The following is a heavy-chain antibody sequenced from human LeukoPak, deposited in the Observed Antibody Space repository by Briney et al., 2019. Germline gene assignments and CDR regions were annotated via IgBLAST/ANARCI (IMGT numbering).Heavy chain of an antibody. Sequence: GGSLRLSCVASGFSFSSYWMTWVCHAPGKGLEWVSNIKNDGSKKSYVDSVKSRFTISTDNAKNSQYLQMNSLRAEATAIECGTWVGYIYEGIDYWGQGTLVTVSS. V-gene: IGHV3-7*04. CDR1: GFSFSSYW. J-gene: IGHJ4*02. D-gene: IGHD5-24*01. CDR3: TWVGYIYEGIDY. CDR2: IKNDGSKK.